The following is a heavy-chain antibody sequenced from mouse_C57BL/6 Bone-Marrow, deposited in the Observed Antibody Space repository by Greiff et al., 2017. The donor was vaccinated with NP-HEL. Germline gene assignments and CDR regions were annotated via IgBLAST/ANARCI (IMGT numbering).Heavy chain of an antibody. V-gene: IGHV3-8*01. CDR1: GYSSASDY. CDR2: ISYSGST. CDR3: GKSPLWLQRNYYAMDY. Sequence: EVKLQESGPGLAKPSQTLSLTCSVPGYSSASDYWNWIRKFPGNKLEYMGYISYSGSTYYNPPLKSRISITRDTSKNQYCRQLNSVTTEDTATYDCGKSPLWLQRNYYAMDYWGQGTSVTVSS. D-gene: IGHD2-2*01. J-gene: IGHJ4*01.